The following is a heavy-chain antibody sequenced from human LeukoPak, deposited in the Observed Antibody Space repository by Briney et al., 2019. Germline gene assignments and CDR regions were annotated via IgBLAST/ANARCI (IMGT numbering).Heavy chain of an antibody. CDR2: ISAYNGNT. CDR3: ARPSFHCSSTSCYTGYGMDV. CDR1: GYTFTSYG. J-gene: IGHJ6*02. V-gene: IGHV1-18*01. Sequence: ASVKVSCKASGYTFTSYGISWVRQAPGQGLEWMGWISAYNGNTNYAQKLQGRVTLTTDTSTSTAYMELRSLRSDDTAVYYCARPSFHCSSTSCYTGYGMDVWGQGTTVTVSS. D-gene: IGHD2-2*02.